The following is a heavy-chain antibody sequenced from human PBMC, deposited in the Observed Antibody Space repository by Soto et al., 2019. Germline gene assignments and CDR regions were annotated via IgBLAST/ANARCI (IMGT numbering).Heavy chain of an antibody. D-gene: IGHD2-8*01. Sequence: ASVKVSCKASGYTFTSYYMHWVRQAPGQGLEWMGIINPSGGSTSYAQKFQGRVTMTRDTSTGTVYMELSSLRSEDTAVYYCARGRDIVLMVYAILLDYWGQGTLVTVSS. CDR2: INPSGGST. CDR1: GYTFTSYY. J-gene: IGHJ4*02. V-gene: IGHV1-46*01. CDR3: ARGRDIVLMVYAILLDY.